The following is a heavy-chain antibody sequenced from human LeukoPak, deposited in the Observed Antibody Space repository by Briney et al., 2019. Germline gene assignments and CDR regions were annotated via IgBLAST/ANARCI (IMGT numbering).Heavy chain of an antibody. D-gene: IGHD2-2*01. Sequence: ASVKVSCKASGYTFTGYYMHWVRQAPGQGLEWMGWFNPNSGGTNYAQRFQGRVTMTRDTSISTAYMELSRLRSDDTAVYYCASSPGHCSSTSCYSLWGQGTLVTVSS. CDR2: FNPNSGGT. J-gene: IGHJ4*02. CDR3: ASSPGHCSSTSCYSL. V-gene: IGHV1-2*02. CDR1: GYTFTGYY.